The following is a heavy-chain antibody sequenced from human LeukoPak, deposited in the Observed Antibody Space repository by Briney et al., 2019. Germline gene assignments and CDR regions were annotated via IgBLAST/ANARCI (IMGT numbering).Heavy chain of an antibody. J-gene: IGHJ1*01. V-gene: IGHV3-23*01. Sequence: GGSLTLSCAASGFTCNNYAMSWVRQTPGKGLEWVSGISDNDGSTYYTDSVKGRFTISRDNAKDTVYLQMNNLRAADTAFYFCVRHDSYIPFWGQGSLVTVSS. CDR2: ISDNDGST. CDR1: GFTCNNYA. D-gene: IGHD1-1*01. CDR3: VRHDSYIPF.